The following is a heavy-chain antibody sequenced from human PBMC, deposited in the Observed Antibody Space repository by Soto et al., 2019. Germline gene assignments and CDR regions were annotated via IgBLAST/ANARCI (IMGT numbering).Heavy chain of an antibody. J-gene: IGHJ5*02. D-gene: IGHD6-13*01. CDR1: GGSISSSSYY. V-gene: IGHV4-39*01. CDR3: ARQTPSSSWYPVRFDP. CDR2: IYYSGST. Sequence: SETLSLTCTVSGGSISSSSYYWGWIRQPPGKGLEWIGSIYYSGSTYYNPSLKSRVTISVDTSKNQFSLKLSSVTAADTAVYYCARQTPSSSWYPVRFDPWGQGTLVTVS.